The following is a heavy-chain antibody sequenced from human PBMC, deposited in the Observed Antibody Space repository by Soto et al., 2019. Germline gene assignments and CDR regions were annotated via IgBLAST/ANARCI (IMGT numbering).Heavy chain of an antibody. J-gene: IGHJ1*01. D-gene: IGHD2-2*01. CDR1: GFTFSSYW. CDR2: INSDGSST. CDR3: ALGSLYASSELQH. Sequence: GGSLRLSCEAPGFTFSSYWMHWVRQAPGKGLVWVSRINSDGSSTSYADSVKGRFTISRDNAKNTLYLQMSSLRAEDTAVYYCALGSLYASSELQHWGQGTLVTVSS. V-gene: IGHV3-74*01.